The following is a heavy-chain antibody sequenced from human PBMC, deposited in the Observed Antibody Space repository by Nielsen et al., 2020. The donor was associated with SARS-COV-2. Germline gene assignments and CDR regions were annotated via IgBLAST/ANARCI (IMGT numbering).Heavy chain of an antibody. CDR2: LYYSGSN. D-gene: IGHD3-22*01. Sequence: SETLSLTCTVSGGSISSGSYYWSWIRQRPGKGLEWIGYLYYSGSNYYNPSLRSRVIISADTSKNQFSLKLNSMTAADTAVYYCASSGYLAYDAFNVWGQGTMVTVSS. CDR3: ASSGYLAYDAFNV. V-gene: IGHV4-31*03. J-gene: IGHJ3*01. CDR1: GGSISSGSYY.